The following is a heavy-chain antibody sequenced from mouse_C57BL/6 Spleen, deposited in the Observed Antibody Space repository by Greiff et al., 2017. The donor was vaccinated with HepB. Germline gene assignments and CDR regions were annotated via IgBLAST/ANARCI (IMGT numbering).Heavy chain of an antibody. Sequence: QVQLQQSGAELVRPGASVPLSCKASGYTFTDYEMHWVKQTPVHGLEWIGAIDPETGGTAYNQKFKGKAILTADKSSSTAYMELRSLTSEDSAVDYCTIYDGYYGGYYAMDYWGEGTSVTVSS. V-gene: IGHV1-15*01. CDR3: TIYDGYYGGYYAMDY. CDR2: IDPETGGT. D-gene: IGHD2-3*01. J-gene: IGHJ4*01. CDR1: GYTFTDYE.